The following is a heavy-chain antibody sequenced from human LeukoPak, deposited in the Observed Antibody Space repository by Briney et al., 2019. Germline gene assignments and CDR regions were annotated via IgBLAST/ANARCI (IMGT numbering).Heavy chain of an antibody. D-gene: IGHD3-16*01. J-gene: IGHJ4*02. CDR3: TGSGFGGGVHFDY. Sequence: ASVKVSCKASGYTFTSYDINWVRQAVGQGLEWMGWMNTNSGDTGYVEKFQGRVTMTRDTSITKAYMELSSVRSEDTAEYYCTGSGFGGGVHFDYWGQGTPVTVSS. CDR1: GYTFTSYD. V-gene: IGHV1-8*01. CDR2: MNTNSGDT.